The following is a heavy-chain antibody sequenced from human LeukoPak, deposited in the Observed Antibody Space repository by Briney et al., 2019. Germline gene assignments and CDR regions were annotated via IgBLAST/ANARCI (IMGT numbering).Heavy chain of an antibody. Sequence: PGGSLRLSCATSGFTFSNYGIHWVRQAPGRGLEWVAIIWYDGTDKFYADSVKGRFTISRDNSKNTLYLQMNSLRAEDTAVYYCASNYFDNSGYYYIHYWGQGTLVSVSS. CDR2: IWYDGTDK. V-gene: IGHV3-33*01. CDR1: GFTFSNYG. D-gene: IGHD3-22*01. CDR3: ASNYFDNSGYYYIHY. J-gene: IGHJ4*02.